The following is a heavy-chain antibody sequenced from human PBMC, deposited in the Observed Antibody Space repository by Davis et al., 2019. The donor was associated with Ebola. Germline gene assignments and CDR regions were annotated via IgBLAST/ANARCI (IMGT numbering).Heavy chain of an antibody. V-gene: IGHV3-23*01. CDR1: GFTFSSYA. J-gene: IGHJ4*02. Sequence: GGSLRLSCSASGFTFSSYAMHWVRQAPGKGLEWVSAISGSGGSTYYADSVKGRFTISRDNSKNTLYLQMNSLRAEDTAVYYCAKELTTVVTWGGYYWGQGTLVTVSS. D-gene: IGHD4-23*01. CDR3: AKELTTVVTWGGYY. CDR2: ISGSGGST.